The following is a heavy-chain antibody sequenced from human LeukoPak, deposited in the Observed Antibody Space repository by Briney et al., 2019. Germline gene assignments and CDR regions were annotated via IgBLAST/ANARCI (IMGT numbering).Heavy chain of an antibody. CDR2: ISSISSTI. J-gene: IGHJ4*02. Sequence: GGSLRLSCAASGFTFSSYSMNWVRQAPGKGLEWVSYISSISSTIYYADSVKGRFTISRDNAKNSLYLQMNSLRAEDTAVYYCARGRPFCSSTSCYMGDPLFDYWGQGTLVTVSS. D-gene: IGHD2-2*02. CDR3: ARGRPFCSSTSCYMGDPLFDY. V-gene: IGHV3-48*01. CDR1: GFTFSSYS.